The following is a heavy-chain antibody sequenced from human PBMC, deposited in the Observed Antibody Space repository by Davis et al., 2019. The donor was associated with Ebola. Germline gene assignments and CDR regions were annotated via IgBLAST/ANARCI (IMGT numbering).Heavy chain of an antibody. V-gene: IGHV4-59*12. CDR3: ARLSGRYMDV. CDR1: GGSINSYY. CDR2: IYNSGTT. Sequence: SETLSLTCTVSGGSINSYYWNWIRQPPGKGLEWIGYIYNSGTTSYNPSLKSRVTMSIDTSKNQFSLKVSSVTAADTAVYYFARLSGRYMDVWGKGTTVTVSS. J-gene: IGHJ6*03. D-gene: IGHD3-10*01.